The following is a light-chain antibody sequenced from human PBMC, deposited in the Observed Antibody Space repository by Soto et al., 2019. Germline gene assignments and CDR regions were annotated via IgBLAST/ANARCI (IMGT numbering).Light chain of an antibody. CDR2: GAS. J-gene: IGKJ1*01. V-gene: IGKV1-6*01. CDR1: QGIRSD. CDR3: LQDYNFPWA. Sequence: IQVTQSPPSLSASVGDRVTISCRASQGIRSDLAWYQQKPGKVPKLLIYGASKLASGVPSRFSGSGFGTDFTLTISSLQPEDFATYYCLQDYNFPWAFGQGTKVAMK.